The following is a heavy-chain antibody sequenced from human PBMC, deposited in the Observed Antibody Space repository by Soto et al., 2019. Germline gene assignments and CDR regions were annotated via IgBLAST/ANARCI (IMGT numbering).Heavy chain of an antibody. CDR1: GGSISSSSYY. V-gene: IGHV4-39*01. J-gene: IGHJ6*02. Sequence: SETLSLTCTVSGGSISSSSYYWGWIRQPPGKGLEWIGSIYYSGSTYYNPSLKSRVTISVDTSKNQFSLKLSSVTAADTAVYYCASVPAAIDYYYYDGMDVWGQGTSDTVS. CDR3: ASVPAAIDYYYYDGMDV. CDR2: IYYSGST. D-gene: IGHD2-2*01.